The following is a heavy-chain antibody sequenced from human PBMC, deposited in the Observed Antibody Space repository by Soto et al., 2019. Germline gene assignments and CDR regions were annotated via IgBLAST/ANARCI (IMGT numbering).Heavy chain of an antibody. V-gene: IGHV4-31*03. Sequence: TLSVTCTVSGGSLGSGGYYWSWIRQHPGKGLEGIGYIYYTGNTDYNMYLKSRLTISVDTSNNQFSLELSSGTTADAAVYYCARISRGFYSGGRCYPLLFDNWRQGTLDTVSS. CDR2: IYYTGNT. CDR1: GGSLGSGGYY. CDR3: ARISRGFYSGGRCYPLLFDN. J-gene: IGHJ4*02. D-gene: IGHD2-15*01.